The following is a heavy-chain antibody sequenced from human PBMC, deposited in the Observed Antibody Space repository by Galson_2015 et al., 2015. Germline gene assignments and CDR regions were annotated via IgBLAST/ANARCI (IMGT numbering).Heavy chain of an antibody. Sequence: SLRLSCAASGFTFSDYYMSWIRQAPGKGLEWVSYISSSSSYTNYADSVKGRFTISRDNAKNSLYLQMNSLRAEDTAVYYCARAATGVYIVAYYYYMDVWGKGTTVTVSS. D-gene: IGHD2-15*01. J-gene: IGHJ6*03. V-gene: IGHV3-11*05. CDR3: ARAATGVYIVAYYYYMDV. CDR1: GFTFSDYY. CDR2: ISSSSSYT.